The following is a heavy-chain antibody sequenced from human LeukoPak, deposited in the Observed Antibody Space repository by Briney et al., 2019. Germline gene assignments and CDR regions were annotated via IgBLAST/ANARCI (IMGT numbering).Heavy chain of an antibody. CDR1: GFTFSSYG. D-gene: IGHD6-13*01. Sequence: GRSLRLSCAASGFTFSSYGMHWVRQAPGKGLEWVAVIWYDGSNKYYADSVKGRFTISRDNSKNTLYLQMNSLRAEDTAVYYCATALPGIAAAGTFDYWGQGTLVTVSS. J-gene: IGHJ4*02. CDR3: ATALPGIAAAGTFDY. V-gene: IGHV3-33*01. CDR2: IWYDGSNK.